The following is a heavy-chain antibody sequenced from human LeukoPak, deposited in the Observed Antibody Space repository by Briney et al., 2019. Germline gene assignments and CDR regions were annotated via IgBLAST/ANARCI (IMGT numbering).Heavy chain of an antibody. CDR2: INHSGST. D-gene: IGHD3-22*01. Sequence: PSETLSLTCAVYGGSFSGYYWSWIRQPPGKGLEWIGEINHSGSTNYNPSLKSRVTISVDTSKNQFSLKLSSVTAADTAVYYCARLKYYYDSSGYPLDYWGQGTLVTVFS. V-gene: IGHV4-34*01. CDR1: GGSFSGYY. CDR3: ARLKYYYDSSGYPLDY. J-gene: IGHJ4*01.